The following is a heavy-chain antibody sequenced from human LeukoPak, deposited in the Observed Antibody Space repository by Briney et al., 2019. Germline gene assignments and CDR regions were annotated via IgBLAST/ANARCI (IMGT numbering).Heavy chain of an antibody. Sequence: GGSLRLYCAASGFTFSSYSMNWVRQAPGKGLEWVSSISSSSSYIYYADSVKGRFTISKDNAKNSLYLQMNSLRAEDTAVYYCARDRGYSYGYTFDYWGQGTLVTVSS. D-gene: IGHD5-18*01. J-gene: IGHJ4*02. V-gene: IGHV3-21*01. CDR2: ISSSSSYI. CDR1: GFTFSSYS. CDR3: ARDRGYSYGYTFDY.